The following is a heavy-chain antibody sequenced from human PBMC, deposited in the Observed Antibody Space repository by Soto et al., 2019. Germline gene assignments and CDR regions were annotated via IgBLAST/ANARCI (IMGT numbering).Heavy chain of an antibody. CDR1: SGSISSYY. D-gene: IGHD6-13*01. Sequence: QGQLQESGPGLVKSSETLSLTCTVSSGSISSYYWSWIRQPPGKGLEWSGHIYYSGSTNYNPSLSTQVIISVDTAKNQFSLKLSSVTAAYTAVYYCARHDRGSSWYPCFDPWGQGTLVTVAS. CDR2: IYYSGST. CDR3: ARHDRGSSWYPCFDP. V-gene: IGHV4-59*08. J-gene: IGHJ5*02.